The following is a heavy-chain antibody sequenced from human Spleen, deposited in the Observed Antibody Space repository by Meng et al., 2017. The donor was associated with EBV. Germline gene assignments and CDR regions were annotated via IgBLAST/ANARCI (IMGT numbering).Heavy chain of an antibody. V-gene: IGHV4-39*01. CDR1: GCSSNSTHYF. D-gene: IGHD6-25*01. Sequence: QWHLQDSGPGHVKASETLLLTGTVCGCSSNSTHYFWGWIRQPPGKGLEWIGNIYYHGNTYYNPSLKSRVSISIDTSKSQFSLRLTSVTAADTAVYYCVRQQGDSSDRWFDPWGQGTLVTVSS. J-gene: IGHJ5*02. CDR2: IYYHGNT. CDR3: VRQQGDSSDRWFDP.